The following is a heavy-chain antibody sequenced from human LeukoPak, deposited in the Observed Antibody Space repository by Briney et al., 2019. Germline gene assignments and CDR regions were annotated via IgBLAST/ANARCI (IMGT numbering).Heavy chain of an antibody. D-gene: IGHD3-9*01. CDR2: IYYRGST. Sequence: SETLSLTCTVSGYSISSGYYWGWIRQPPGRELEWIASIYYRGSTHYIPSLASLKSRVTISGDTSKNQFSLTLSSVTAADTAVYYCARRIGFTIFWPADYYFDYWGQGTLVTVSS. CDR1: GYSISSGYY. V-gene: IGHV4-38-2*02. CDR3: ARRIGFTIFWPADYYFDY. J-gene: IGHJ4*02.